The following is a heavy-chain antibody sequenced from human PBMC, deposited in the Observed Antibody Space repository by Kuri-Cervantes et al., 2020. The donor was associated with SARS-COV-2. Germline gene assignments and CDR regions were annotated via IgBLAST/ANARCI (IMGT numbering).Heavy chain of an antibody. Sequence: LSLTCAASGFTFSSYEMNWVRQAPGKGLEWVSGINWNGGSTYYADSVKGRFTISRDNAKNSLYLQMNSLRAEDTALYYCARGDIAVDGALDYRGQGTLVTVSS. CDR3: ARGDIAVDGALDY. CDR2: INWNGGST. V-gene: IGHV3-20*04. J-gene: IGHJ4*02. D-gene: IGHD6-19*01. CDR1: GFTFSSYE.